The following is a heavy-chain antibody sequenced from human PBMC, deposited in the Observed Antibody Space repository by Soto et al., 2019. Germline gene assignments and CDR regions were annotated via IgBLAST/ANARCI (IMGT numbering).Heavy chain of an antibody. CDR2: IIPIFGTA. Sequence: SVKVSCKASGGTFSSYAISWVRQAPGQGLEWMGGIIPIFGTANYAQKFQGRVTITADESTSTAYMELSSLRSEDTAVYYCARSGGSHNWFDPWGQGTLVTVSS. J-gene: IGHJ5*02. D-gene: IGHD3-16*01. CDR3: ARSGGSHNWFDP. CDR1: GGTFSSYA. V-gene: IGHV1-69*13.